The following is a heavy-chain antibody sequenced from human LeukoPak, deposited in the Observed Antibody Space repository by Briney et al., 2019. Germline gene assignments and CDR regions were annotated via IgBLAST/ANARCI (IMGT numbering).Heavy chain of an antibody. V-gene: IGHV1-69*04. CDR3: AREAIAVAGTAFDY. CDR2: IIPILGIA. D-gene: IGHD6-19*01. CDR1: GGTFSSCA. J-gene: IGHJ4*02. Sequence: GSSVKVSCKASGGTFSSCAISWVRQAPGQGLEWMGRIIPILGIANYAQKFQGRVTITADKSTSTAYMELSSLRSEDTAVYYCAREAIAVAGTAFDYWGQGTLVTVSS.